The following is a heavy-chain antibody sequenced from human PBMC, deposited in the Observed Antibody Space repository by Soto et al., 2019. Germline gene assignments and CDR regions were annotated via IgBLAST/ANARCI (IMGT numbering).Heavy chain of an antibody. Sequence: QVQLQESGPGLVKPSETLSLTCTVSGGSISSYYWSWIRQPPGKGLEWIGYIYYSGSTNYNPSLKSRVTISVDTSKNQFSLKLSSVTAADTAVYYCARAHRIAAAGTDYYYGMDVWGQGTTVTVSS. CDR1: GGSISSYY. J-gene: IGHJ6*02. V-gene: IGHV4-59*01. CDR3: ARAHRIAAAGTDYYYGMDV. CDR2: IYYSGST. D-gene: IGHD6-13*01.